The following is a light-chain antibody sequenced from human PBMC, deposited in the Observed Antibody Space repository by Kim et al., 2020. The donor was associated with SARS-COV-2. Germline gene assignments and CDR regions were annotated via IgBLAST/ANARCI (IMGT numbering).Light chain of an antibody. Sequence: DIRMTQFPSSLSASIGDRVSITCRASQTISTYVNWYQQKPGKAPKFLIYGASTLHSGVPSRFSGSGSGTDFTLTITSLQPEDFATYFCQQTYSVPPTFGQGTRLEIK. CDR1: QTISTY. J-gene: IGKJ5*01. CDR2: GAS. CDR3: QQTYSVPPT. V-gene: IGKV1-39*01.